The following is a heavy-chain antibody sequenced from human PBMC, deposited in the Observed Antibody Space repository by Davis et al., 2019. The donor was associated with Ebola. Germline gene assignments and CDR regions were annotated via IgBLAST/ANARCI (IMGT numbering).Heavy chain of an antibody. CDR3: ARDRTTVTWGWFDP. CDR2: ISSSGSTI. D-gene: IGHD4-17*01. V-gene: IGHV3-48*03. J-gene: IGHJ5*02. CDR1: GFTFSSYE. Sequence: GESLKISCAASGFTFSSYEMNWVRQAPGKGLEWVSYISSSGSTIYYADSVKGRFTISRDNAKNSLYLQMNSLRAEDTAVYYCARDRTTVTWGWFDPWGQGTLATVSS.